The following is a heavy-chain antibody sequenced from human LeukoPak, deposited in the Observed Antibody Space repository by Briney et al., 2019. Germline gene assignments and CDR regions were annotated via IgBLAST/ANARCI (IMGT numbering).Heavy chain of an antibody. Sequence: SETLSLTCTVSGGSISSYYWSWIRQPPGKGLEWIGYIYYSGSTNYNPSLKSRVTISVDTSKNQFSLKLSSVTAADTAVYYCARLRWLQFSDYWGQGTLVTVSS. D-gene: IGHD5-24*01. CDR1: GGSISSYY. CDR2: IYYSGST. J-gene: IGHJ4*02. CDR3: ARLRWLQFSDY. V-gene: IGHV4-59*12.